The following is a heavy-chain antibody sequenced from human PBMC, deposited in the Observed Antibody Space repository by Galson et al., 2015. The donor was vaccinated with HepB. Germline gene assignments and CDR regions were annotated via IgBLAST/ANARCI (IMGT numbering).Heavy chain of an antibody. J-gene: IGHJ4*02. Sequence: SVKVSCKASGYTFTSYAMHWVRQAPGQRLEWMGWINAGNGNTKYSQKFQGRVTITRDTSASTAYMELSSLRSEDTAVYHCARERWGEGSGWPYYFDYWGQGTLVTVSS. D-gene: IGHD3-16*01. CDR3: ARERWGEGSGWPYYFDY. CDR2: INAGNGNT. CDR1: GYTFTSYA. V-gene: IGHV1-3*01.